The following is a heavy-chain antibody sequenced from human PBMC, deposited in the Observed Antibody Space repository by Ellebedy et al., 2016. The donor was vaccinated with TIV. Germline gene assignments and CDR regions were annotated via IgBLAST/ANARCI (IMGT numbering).Heavy chain of an antibody. Sequence: AASVKVSCKASGYKFINYGYTWVRQAPGQGLEWVGYISSHNGNSYYGKNFEGRVTMTTDRPTATVFMELGSLRSDDTAMYYCARTRYSSSWPDFWGQGTLVTVSS. V-gene: IGHV1-18*04. J-gene: IGHJ4*02. CDR1: GYKFINYG. CDR2: ISSHNGNS. CDR3: ARTRYSSSWPDF. D-gene: IGHD5-18*01.